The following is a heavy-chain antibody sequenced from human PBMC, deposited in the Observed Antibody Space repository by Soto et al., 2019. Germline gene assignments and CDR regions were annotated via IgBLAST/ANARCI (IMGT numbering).Heavy chain of an antibody. J-gene: IGHJ6*02. V-gene: IGHV4-34*01. D-gene: IGHD5-18*01. CDR1: GGSFSGYY. CDR2: INHSGST. CDR3: ARGPRRNTAMVKGRNYYYGMDV. Sequence: PSETLSLTCAVYGGSFSGYYWSWIRQPPGKGLEWIGEINHSGSTNYNPSLKSRVTISVDTSKNQFSLKLSSVTAADTAVYYCARGPRRNTAMVKGRNYYYGMDVWGQGTTVTVSS.